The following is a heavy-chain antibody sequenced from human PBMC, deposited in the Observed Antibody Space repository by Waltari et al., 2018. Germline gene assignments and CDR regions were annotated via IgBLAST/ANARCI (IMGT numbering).Heavy chain of an antibody. CDR3: ARGRGSGSFTLDY. D-gene: IGHD3-10*01. Sequence: EVQLVESGGGLVKPGGSLRLSCAASGFTFSSYSMNWVRQAPGKGLEWVSSISSSSSYIYYADSVKGRFTISRDNAKNSLYLQMNSLRAEDTAVYYCARGRGSGSFTLDYWGQGTLVTVSS. CDR2: ISSSSSYI. V-gene: IGHV3-21*01. CDR1: GFTFSSYS. J-gene: IGHJ4*02.